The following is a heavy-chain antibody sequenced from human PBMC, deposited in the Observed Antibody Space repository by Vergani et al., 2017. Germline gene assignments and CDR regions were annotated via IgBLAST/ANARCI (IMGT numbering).Heavy chain of an antibody. CDR1: GYTFTGYY. CDR2: INPSGGST. V-gene: IGHV1-46*01. J-gene: IGHJ6*03. Sequence: QVQLVQSGAEVKKPGASVKVSCKASGYTFTGYYMHWVRQAPGQGLEWMGIINPSGGSTSYAQKFQGRVTMTRDTSTSTVYMGLSSLRSEDTAVYYCARDVWSCSSTSCYDGYYYYYYMDVWGKGTTVTVSS. D-gene: IGHD2-2*01. CDR3: ARDVWSCSSTSCYDGYYYYYYMDV.